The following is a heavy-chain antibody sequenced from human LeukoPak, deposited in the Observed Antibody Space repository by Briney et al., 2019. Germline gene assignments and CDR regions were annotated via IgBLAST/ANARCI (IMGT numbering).Heavy chain of an antibody. CDR2: IYSGGST. CDR3: ARASVNDYGVD. J-gene: IGHJ4*02. CDR1: GFTVSSNY. Sequence: PGGSLRLSCAASGFTVSSNYMSWVRQAPGKGLEWVSVIYSGGSTYYADSVKGRFTISRDNSKNTLYLQMNSLRAEDTAVYYCARASVNDYGVDWDQGTLVTVSS. V-gene: IGHV3-66*01. D-gene: IGHD4-17*01.